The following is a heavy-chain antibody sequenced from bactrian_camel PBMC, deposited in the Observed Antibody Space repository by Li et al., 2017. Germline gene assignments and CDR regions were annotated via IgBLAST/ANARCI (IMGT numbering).Heavy chain of an antibody. CDR1: GYTYDNYC. CDR3: AADAQVVPGSSWFCLDHTLVTEYKY. D-gene: IGHD1*01. V-gene: IGHV3S55*01. CDR2: IDSDGRT. J-gene: IGHJ4*01. Sequence: QLVESGGGSVQAGGSLTLSCAASGYTYDNYCMGWFRQAPGKGREGIAAIDSDGRTSYVNSVKGRFTISQDNSKNTLYLQMNSLKPDDAGMYYCAADAQVVPGSSWFCLDHTLVTEYKYWGEGTQVTVS.